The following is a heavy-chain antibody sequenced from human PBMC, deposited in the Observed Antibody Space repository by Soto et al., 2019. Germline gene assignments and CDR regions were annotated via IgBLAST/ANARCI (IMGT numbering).Heavy chain of an antibody. CDR2: IYYSGNT. J-gene: IGHJ1*01. CDR1: GGSISSSSYY. V-gene: IGHV4-39*01. Sequence: SETLSLTCTVSGGSISSSSYYWGWIRQPPGKGLEWIGSIYYSGNTYYNPSLQSRVTISVDTSKNQFSLKLNSVTAADTAVYDCYINGFWGQGTLVTVSS. CDR3: YINGF. D-gene: IGHD2-8*01.